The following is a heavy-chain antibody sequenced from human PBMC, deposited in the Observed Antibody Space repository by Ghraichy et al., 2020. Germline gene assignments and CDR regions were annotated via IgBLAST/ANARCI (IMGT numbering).Heavy chain of an antibody. D-gene: IGHD3-10*01. V-gene: IGHV3-43D*03. CDR1: GFTFDDYA. CDR2: ISWDGGST. CDR3: AKDEGDGMVRGYLPTLKYFDD. Sequence: GGSLRLSCAASGFTFDDYAMHWVRQAPGKGLEWVSLISWDGGSTYYADSVKGRFTISRDNSKNSLYLQMNSLRAEDTALYYCAKDEGDGMVRGYLPTLKYFDDWGQGTLVTVYS. J-gene: IGHJ4*02.